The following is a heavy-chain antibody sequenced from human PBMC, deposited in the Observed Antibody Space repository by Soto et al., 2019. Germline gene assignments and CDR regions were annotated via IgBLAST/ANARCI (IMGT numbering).Heavy chain of an antibody. J-gene: IGHJ4*02. CDR1: CGSISSYY. D-gene: IGHD4-17*01. CDR2: IYYSGST. CDR3: ARSGSRYGDYEDY. V-gene: IGHV4-59*01. Sequence: SETLSLTCTVSCGSISSYYWSWIRQPPGKGLEWIGYIYYSGSTNYNPSLKSRVTISVDTSKNQFSLKLSSVTAADTAVYYCARSGSRYGDYEDYWGQGTLVTVSS.